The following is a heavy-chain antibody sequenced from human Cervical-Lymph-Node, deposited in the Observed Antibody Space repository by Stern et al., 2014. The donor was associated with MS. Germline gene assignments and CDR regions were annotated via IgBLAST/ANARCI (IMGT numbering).Heavy chain of an antibody. V-gene: IGHV1-18*01. D-gene: IGHD4-11*01. CDR2: TSSYNGNT. CDR3: ARERLRDFNDYHFDS. J-gene: IGHJ4*02. CDR1: GYTFTTPNYG. Sequence: VQLVQSGPEVRQPGASVRVSCKASGYTFTTPNYGIAWVREAPGRGLEWMGWTSSYNGNTAYAQNLQDRVTMTTDTSASTAYMELRSLRSDDTAFYYCARERLRDFNDYHFDSWGQGTLVTVSS.